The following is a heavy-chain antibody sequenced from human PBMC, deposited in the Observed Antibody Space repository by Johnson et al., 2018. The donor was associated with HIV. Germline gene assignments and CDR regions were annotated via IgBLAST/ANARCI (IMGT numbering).Heavy chain of an antibody. V-gene: IGHV3-53*01. CDR1: GFTVSSNS. CDR2: IYSGGST. Sequence: EQLVESGGGLIQTGGSLRLSCAASGFTVSSNSMSWVRQAPGKGPEWVSVIYSGGSTSYADSVQGRFTISRDNAKNSLYLQMNSLRAEDTAVYYCARDRGSYYGDAFDIWGQGTMVTVSS. CDR3: ARDRGSYYGDAFDI. D-gene: IGHD1-26*01. J-gene: IGHJ3*02.